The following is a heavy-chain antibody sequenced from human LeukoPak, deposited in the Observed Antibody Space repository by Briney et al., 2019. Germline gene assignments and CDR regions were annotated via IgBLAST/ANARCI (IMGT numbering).Heavy chain of an antibody. Sequence: GGSLRLSCAASGFSFGDAWMSWVRQAPGKGLEWVANINQDATEKHYVDSVKGRFTISRDNAKNSLYLQMTSLRVEGTAVYYCARLAKYFYGSETFYFFEHWGQGTPVTASS. CDR3: ARLAKYFYGSETFYFFEH. CDR1: GFSFGDAW. CDR2: INQDATEK. D-gene: IGHD3-10*01. V-gene: IGHV3-7*01. J-gene: IGHJ4*02.